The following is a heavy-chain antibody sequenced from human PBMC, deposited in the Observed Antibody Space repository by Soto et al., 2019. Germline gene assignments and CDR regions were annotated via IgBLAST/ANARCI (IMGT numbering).Heavy chain of an antibody. CDR2: IIPIFGTA. D-gene: IGHD3-3*01. CDR1: GVTFSSYA. Sequence: QVQLVQSGAEVKKPGSSVKVSCKASGVTFSSYAISWVRQAPGQGLEWMGGIIPIFGTANYAQKFQGRATITADKSTSTAYMELSSLRSEDTAVYYCARSRTSGPGDNWFDPWGQGTLVTVSS. CDR3: ARSRTSGPGDNWFDP. J-gene: IGHJ5*02. V-gene: IGHV1-69*06.